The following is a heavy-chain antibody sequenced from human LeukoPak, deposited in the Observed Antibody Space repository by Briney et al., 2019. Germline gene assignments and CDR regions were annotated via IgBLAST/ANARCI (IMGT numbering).Heavy chain of an antibody. V-gene: IGHV3-53*01. D-gene: IGHD3-10*01. CDR3: ARARGYSWIDS. Sequence: GGSLRLSCAASGFIVSSSYMSWVRQAPGKGLEWASVIYTGGNTYYADSVKGRFTISRDDSKNTLYLQMNSLRAEGTAVYYCARARGYSWIDSWGQGTLVTVSS. CDR2: IYTGGNT. CDR1: GFIVSSSY. J-gene: IGHJ5*01.